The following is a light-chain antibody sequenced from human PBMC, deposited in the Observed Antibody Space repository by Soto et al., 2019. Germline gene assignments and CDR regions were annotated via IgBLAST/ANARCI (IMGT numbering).Light chain of an antibody. J-gene: IGKJ1*01. Sequence: IVLTQSPGTLSLSPGERATLSCRASQNLRSSLAWYQQKPGQAPRLLIYGASTRATGIPDRFTGSGSGTDFTLTISRLEPEDFAVYYCQQYYRAPRTFGQGTKVDIK. CDR2: GAS. V-gene: IGKV3-20*01. CDR3: QQYYRAPRT. CDR1: QNLRSS.